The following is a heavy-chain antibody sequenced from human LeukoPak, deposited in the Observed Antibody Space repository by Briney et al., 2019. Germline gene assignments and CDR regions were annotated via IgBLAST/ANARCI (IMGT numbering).Heavy chain of an antibody. J-gene: IGHJ4*02. CDR3: AREYHRWEPGYFDY. Sequence: GASVKVSCKASGYTFTSYDINWVRQATGQGLEWMGWMSPNSGITDYAQKFQGWVTMTRDTSISTAYMELSRLRSDDTAVYYCAREYHRWEPGYFDYWGQGTLVTVSS. D-gene: IGHD1-14*01. CDR2: MSPNSGIT. V-gene: IGHV1-8*01. CDR1: GYTFTSYD.